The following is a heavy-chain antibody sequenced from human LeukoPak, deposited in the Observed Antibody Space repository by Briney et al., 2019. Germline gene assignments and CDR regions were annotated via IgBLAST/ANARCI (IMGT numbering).Heavy chain of an antibody. CDR2: ISYDGSNK. CDR3: ARDSLAYYYDSSGYGN. V-gene: IGHV3-30-3*01. CDR1: GFTFSSYA. Sequence: SGGSLRLSCAASGFTFSSYAMHWVRQAPGKGLEWVAVISYDGSNKYYADSVKGRFTISRDNSKNTLYLQMNSLRAEDTAVYYCARDSLAYYYDSSGYGNWGQGTLVTVSS. D-gene: IGHD3-22*01. J-gene: IGHJ4*02.